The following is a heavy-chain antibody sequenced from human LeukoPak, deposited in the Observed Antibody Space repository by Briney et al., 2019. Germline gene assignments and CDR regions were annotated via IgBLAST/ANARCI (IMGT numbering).Heavy chain of an antibody. J-gene: IGHJ6*02. CDR2: IYTSGST. V-gene: IGHV4-4*07. Sequence: SETLSLTCTVSGGSISSYYWSWIRQPAGKGLEWIGRIYTSGSTNYNPSLKSRVTMSVDTSKNQFSLKLSSVPAADTAVYYCATEGYCYGMDVWGQGTTVTVSS. CDR3: ATEGYCYGMDV. CDR1: GGSISSYY.